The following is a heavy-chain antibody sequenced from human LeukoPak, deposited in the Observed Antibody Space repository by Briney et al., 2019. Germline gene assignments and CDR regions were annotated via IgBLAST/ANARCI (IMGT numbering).Heavy chain of an antibody. CDR1: GFTVSNNY. J-gene: IGHJ3*01. D-gene: IGHD3-10*01. CDR3: ARQWFY. CDR2: IYSSGGT. Sequence: GGSLRLSCAASGFTVSNNYMSWVRQAPGKGLEWVSVIYSSGGTYYADSVKGRFTISRDNSKNTLYLQMNSLSAEDTAVYYCARQWFYWGQGTMVTVSS. V-gene: IGHV3-66*04.